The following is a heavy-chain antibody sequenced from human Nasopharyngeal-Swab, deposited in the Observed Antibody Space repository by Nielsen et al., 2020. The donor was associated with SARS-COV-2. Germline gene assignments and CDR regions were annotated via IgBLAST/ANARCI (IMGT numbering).Heavy chain of an antibody. J-gene: IGHJ4*02. CDR3: AKQSWGYSYGYCFDY. Sequence: GSLKISCAASGLTFSSYGMHWVRQAPGKGLEWVAVIWYDGSNKYYADSVKGRFTISRDNSKNTLYLQMNSLRAEDTAVYYCAKQSWGYSYGYCFDYWGQGTLVTVSS. CDR1: GLTFSSYG. CDR2: IWYDGSNK. D-gene: IGHD5-18*01. V-gene: IGHV3-33*06.